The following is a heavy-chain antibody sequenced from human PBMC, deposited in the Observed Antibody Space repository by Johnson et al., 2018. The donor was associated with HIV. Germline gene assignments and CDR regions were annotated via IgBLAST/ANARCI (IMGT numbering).Heavy chain of an antibody. J-gene: IGHJ3*02. CDR1: GFSFSDYY. D-gene: IGHD1-26*01. Sequence: QVQLVESGGGLVKPGGSLRLSCAASGFSFSDYYMSWIRQAPGKGLEWISYMSSSGSTIYHAESVKGRFTISRDNAKNSLYLQMNSLRVEDTAVYYCAMERMGGFDIWGQGTMVTVSS. CDR3: AMERMGGFDI. CDR2: MSSSGSTI. V-gene: IGHV3-11*04.